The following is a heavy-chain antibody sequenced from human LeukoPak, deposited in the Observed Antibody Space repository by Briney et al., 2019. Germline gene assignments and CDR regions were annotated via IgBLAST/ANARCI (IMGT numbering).Heavy chain of an antibody. J-gene: IGHJ5*02. Sequence: ASVKVSCKASGYTFTGYYMHWVRQAPGQGLEWMGWINPNSGGTSYAQKFQGRVTMTRDTSISTTYMELTRLTSDDTAVYYCARGGYTFGDNWFDPWSQGTLVTVSS. CDR2: INPNSGGT. CDR1: GYTFTGYY. V-gene: IGHV1-2*02. D-gene: IGHD5-18*01. CDR3: ARGGYTFGDNWFDP.